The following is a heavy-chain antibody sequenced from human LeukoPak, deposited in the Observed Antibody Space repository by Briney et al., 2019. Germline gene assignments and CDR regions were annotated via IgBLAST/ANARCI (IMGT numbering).Heavy chain of an antibody. CDR2: ISYDGSNK. V-gene: IGHV3-30-3*01. J-gene: IGHJ4*02. CDR1: GFTFSSYA. CDR3: ARDGTRRLRSRFDY. D-gene: IGHD5-12*01. Sequence: GGSLRLSCAASGFTFSSYAMHWVRQAPGKGLEWVAVISYDGSNKYYADSVKGRFTISRDNSKNTLYLQMNSLRAEDTAVYYCARDGTRRLRSRFDYWGQGTLVTVSS.